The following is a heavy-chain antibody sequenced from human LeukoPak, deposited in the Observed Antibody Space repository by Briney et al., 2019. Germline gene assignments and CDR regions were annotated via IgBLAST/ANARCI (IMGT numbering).Heavy chain of an antibody. J-gene: IGHJ6*03. CDR1: GYTFTSYG. CDR2: ISAYNGNT. D-gene: IGHD6-6*01. Sequence: ASVKVSCKASGYTFTSYGISWVRQAPGQGLEWMGWISAYNGNTNYAQKLQGRVTMTTDTSTSTAYMELRSLRSDDTAVYYCATPRWGSSSSPSYYYMDVWGKGTTVTVSS. CDR3: ATPRWGSSSSPSYYYMDV. V-gene: IGHV1-18*01.